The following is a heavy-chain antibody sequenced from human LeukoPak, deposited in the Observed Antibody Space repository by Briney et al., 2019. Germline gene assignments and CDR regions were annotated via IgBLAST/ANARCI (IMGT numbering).Heavy chain of an antibody. D-gene: IGHD2/OR15-2a*01. CDR2: INPTSFTI. Sequence: PGGSLRLSCAASGFTFSSYAMNWVRQAPGKGLEWVSYINPTSFTIYYAASVRGRFTISRDNPSNSLYLQMDSLTEDDTAVYFCARQGVLLRNYFDSWGQGTQVTVSS. J-gene: IGHJ4*02. CDR1: GFTFSSYA. CDR3: ARQGVLLRNYFDS. V-gene: IGHV3-48*02.